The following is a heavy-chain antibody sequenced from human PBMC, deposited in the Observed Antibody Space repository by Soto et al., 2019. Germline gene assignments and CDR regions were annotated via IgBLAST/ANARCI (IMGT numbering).Heavy chain of an antibody. CDR3: GLDV. CDR1: GGSISSGYYY. Sequence: SETLSLTCSVSGGSISSGYYYWSWIRQPPGKGLEWIGNIYYSGNTYYNPSLKSRLIISIDTADDTAVYYCAKSNYGGDDYFQYGLDVWGQGTTVTVSS. J-gene: IGHJ6*02. V-gene: IGHV4-30-4*02. CDR2: IYYSGNT. D-gene: IGHD2-21*02.